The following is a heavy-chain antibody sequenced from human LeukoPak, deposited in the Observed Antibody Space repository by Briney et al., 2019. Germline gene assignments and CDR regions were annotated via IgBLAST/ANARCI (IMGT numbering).Heavy chain of an antibody. D-gene: IGHD3-22*01. CDR2: IIPIFGTA. CDR3: ARDQGYDSFPRAYRPYYYYGMDV. CDR1: GGTFSSYA. J-gene: IGHJ6*02. Sequence: SVKVSFKASGGTFSSYAISWVRQAPGQGLEWMGGIIPIFGTANYAQKFQGRVTITAEESTSPAYMALSSLRSEDTAVYYCARDQGYDSFPRAYRPYYYYGMDVWGQGTTVTVSS. V-gene: IGHV1-69*13.